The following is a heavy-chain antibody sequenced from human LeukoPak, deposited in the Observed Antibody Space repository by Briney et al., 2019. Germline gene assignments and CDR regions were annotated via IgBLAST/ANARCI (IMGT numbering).Heavy chain of an antibody. CDR1: GFTFSSYG. Sequence: GGSLRLSCSASGFTFSSYGLHWVRHAPGKGVEYLSGISDNGRRTYYGDPVKGRFTISRDNSRKTLYLQMSSLRAEDTAVYYCVRDPVTYYYDSSGPGLDYWGQGTLVTVSS. V-gene: IGHV3-64D*06. D-gene: IGHD3-22*01. CDR3: VRDPVTYYYDSSGPGLDY. J-gene: IGHJ4*02. CDR2: ISDNGRRT.